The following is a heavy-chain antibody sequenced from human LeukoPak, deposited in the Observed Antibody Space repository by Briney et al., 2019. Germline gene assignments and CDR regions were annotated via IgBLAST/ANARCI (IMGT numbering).Heavy chain of an antibody. D-gene: IGHD4-17*01. CDR2: IYYSGTT. CDR1: GGSISHYY. Sequence: PSETLSLTCTVPGGSISHYYWSWIRQSPGKGLEWIGYIYYSGTTNYNPSLKSRVTISVDTSRNQFSLQLRSATAADTAVYYCAREDPQTTVPEGMDVWGQGTTVIVSS. J-gene: IGHJ6*02. CDR3: AREDPQTTVPEGMDV. V-gene: IGHV4-59*01.